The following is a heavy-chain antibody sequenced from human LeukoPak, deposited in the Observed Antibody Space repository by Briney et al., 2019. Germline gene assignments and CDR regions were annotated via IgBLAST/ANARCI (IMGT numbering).Heavy chain of an antibody. CDR3: ARDRVRSSSWDNGMDV. CDR1: GFTFSAYA. D-gene: IGHD6-13*01. V-gene: IGHV3-30-3*01. J-gene: IGHJ6*02. CDR2: MSYAGNNK. Sequence: PGGSLRLSCAASGFTFSAYAFHWVRQAPGKGLEWVADMSYAGNNKYYADSVKGRFTISRDNSKNTLYLRMNSLRAEDTAVYYCARDRVRSSSWDNGMDVWGQGTTVTVSS.